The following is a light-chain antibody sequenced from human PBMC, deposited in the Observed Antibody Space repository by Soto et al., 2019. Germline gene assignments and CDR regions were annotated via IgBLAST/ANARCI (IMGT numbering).Light chain of an antibody. CDR2: YDS. J-gene: IGLJ3*02. Sequence: SYELTQPPSVSVAPGKTARITCGGNNIGSKSVHWYQQKPGQAPVLVIYYDSDRPSGSPERFSGSNSGNTATLTISRVEAGDEADYYCQVWDSSSALLVFGGGTKLTVL. CDR1: NIGSKS. CDR3: QVWDSSSALLV. V-gene: IGLV3-21*04.